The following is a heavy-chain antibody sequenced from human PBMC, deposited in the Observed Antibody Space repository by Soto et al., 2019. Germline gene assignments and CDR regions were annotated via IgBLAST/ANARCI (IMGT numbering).Heavy chain of an antibody. V-gene: IGHV3-9*01. CDR3: AKRSGSYYWFDY. J-gene: IGHJ4*02. Sequence: EVQLVESGGGLVQPGRSLRLFCAASGFTFDDYAMHWVRQAPGKGLEWVSGISWNSGSIGYADSVKGRFTISRDNAKNSLYLQMNSLRAEDTALYYCAKRSGSYYWFDYWGQGTLVTVSS. CDR1: GFTFDDYA. CDR2: ISWNSGSI. D-gene: IGHD1-26*01.